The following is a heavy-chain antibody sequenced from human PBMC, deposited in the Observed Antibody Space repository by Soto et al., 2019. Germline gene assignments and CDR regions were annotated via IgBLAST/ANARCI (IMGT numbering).Heavy chain of an antibody. CDR3: ARVRNCSGGSCYWSWFDP. J-gene: IGHJ5*02. D-gene: IGHD2-15*01. CDR1: GGSISSYY. CDR2: IYYSGST. V-gene: IGHV4-59*01. Sequence: SETLSLTCTVSGGSISSYYLSWIRQPPGKGLEWIGYIYYSGSTNYNPSLKSRVTISVDTSKNQFSLKLSSVTAADTAVYYCARVRNCSGGSCYWSWFDPWGQGTLVTVSS.